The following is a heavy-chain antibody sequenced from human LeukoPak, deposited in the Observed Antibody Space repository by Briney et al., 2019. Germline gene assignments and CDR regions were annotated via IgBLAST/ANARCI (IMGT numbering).Heavy chain of an antibody. D-gene: IGHD3-10*01. J-gene: IGHJ3*02. Sequence: GGSLRLSCAASRFTVRSNYMNWVRQAPGKGLEWVSIIYSGGTIHYADSVKGRFTISRDNSKNTLYLQMNSLRAEDTAVYYCAKPRNAVYYGAFDIWGQGTVVTVSS. CDR1: RFTVRSNY. CDR2: IYSGGTI. V-gene: IGHV3-53*01. CDR3: AKPRNAVYYGAFDI.